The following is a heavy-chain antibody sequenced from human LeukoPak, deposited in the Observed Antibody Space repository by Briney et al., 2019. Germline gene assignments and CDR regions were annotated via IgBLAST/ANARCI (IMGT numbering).Heavy chain of an antibody. CDR2: IKQDGSEK. V-gene: IGHV3-7*01. CDR3: TSGGYDLRTFDM. D-gene: IGHD5-12*01. J-gene: IGHJ3*02. CDR1: GLTFSYYW. Sequence: PGGSLRLSCATSGLTFSYYWMNWVRQAPGKGLEWVANIKQDGSEKYYVESVKGRFTISRDNTKNSLFLQMNSLRVEDTAMYYCTSGGYDLRTFDMWGQGTMVTVSS.